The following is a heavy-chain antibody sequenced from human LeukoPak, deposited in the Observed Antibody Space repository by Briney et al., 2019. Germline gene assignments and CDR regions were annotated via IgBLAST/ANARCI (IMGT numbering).Heavy chain of an antibody. CDR2: ISGDGGTT. Sequence: PGGSPRLSCAASGFTFADYAMHWVRQAPGKGLEWVSLISGDGGTTYYADSVKGRFTISRDNSRNSLYLQMSSLRTEDTALYYCARASPRGWYHLNYYFDSWGQGTLVTVSS. CDR3: ARASPRGWYHLNYYFDS. V-gene: IGHV3-43*02. CDR1: GFTFADYA. J-gene: IGHJ4*02. D-gene: IGHD1-7*01.